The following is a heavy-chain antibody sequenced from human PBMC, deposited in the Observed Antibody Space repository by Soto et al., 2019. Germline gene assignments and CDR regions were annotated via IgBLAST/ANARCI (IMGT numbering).Heavy chain of an antibody. CDR2: ISYRGST. CDR1: AGSITTSY. CDR3: ASSGIVGREVNTWFDP. D-gene: IGHD3-22*01. J-gene: IGHJ5*02. Sequence: SETLSLTCTVSAGSITTSYWSWIRQPLGKALEWIGYISYRGSTNYNPSLKSRLTISIDTSKSQISLKLTSMTTADTAVYYCASSGIVGREVNTWFDPWGQGTLVTSPQ. V-gene: IGHV4-59*01.